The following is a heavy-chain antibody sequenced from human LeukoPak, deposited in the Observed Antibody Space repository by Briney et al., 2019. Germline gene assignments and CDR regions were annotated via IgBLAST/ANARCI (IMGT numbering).Heavy chain of an antibody. V-gene: IGHV3-7*01. D-gene: IGHD3-16*01. J-gene: IGHJ4*02. Sequence: GGSLRLSCAASGFTLSTYAINWVRQAPGKGLEWVANIKQDGSEKYYVVSVKGRFTVSRDNAKSSLYLQMNSLRAEDTAVYYCARYFLRSFDYWGQGTLVTVSS. CDR3: ARYFLRSFDY. CDR2: IKQDGSEK. CDR1: GFTLSTYA.